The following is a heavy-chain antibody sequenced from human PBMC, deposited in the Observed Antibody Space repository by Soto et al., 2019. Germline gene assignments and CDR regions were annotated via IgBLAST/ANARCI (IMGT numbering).Heavy chain of an antibody. V-gene: IGHV4-4*02. CDR3: AFPATADFDY. Sequence: QVQLQESGPGLVKPSGTLSLTCAVSGGSISSTNWWTLVRQSPGRGLEWIGEIYHSGTTKYSPSRKSRINIAVDMSTNHLSLTLISVTAADTAVYYCAFPATADFDYWGKGILVTVSS. CDR2: IYHSGTT. D-gene: IGHD6-13*01. J-gene: IGHJ4*02. CDR1: GGSISSTNW.